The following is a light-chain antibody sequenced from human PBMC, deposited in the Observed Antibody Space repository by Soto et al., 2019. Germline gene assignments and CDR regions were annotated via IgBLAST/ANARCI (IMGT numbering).Light chain of an antibody. CDR1: QTISSW. CDR2: KAS. Sequence: DIQLTQSNSMLSASVGYRVTSTCLASQTISSWFAWYQQKPGKAPKLLIYKASTLKSGVPSRFSGSGSGTEFTLTISSLQPDDFATYYCQHYNSYSEAFGQGTNVDIK. CDR3: QHYNSYSEA. V-gene: IGKV1-5*03. J-gene: IGKJ1*01.